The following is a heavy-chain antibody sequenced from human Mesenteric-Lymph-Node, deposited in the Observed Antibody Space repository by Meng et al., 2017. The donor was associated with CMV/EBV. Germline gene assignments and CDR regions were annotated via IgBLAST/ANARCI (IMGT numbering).Heavy chain of an antibody. CDR3: ARLEEMATFY. V-gene: IGHV3-53*01. J-gene: IGHJ4*02. CDR2: ISGGGESS. CDR1: GFTVSSNY. Sequence: GGSLRLSCAASGFTVSSNYMSWVRQAPGKGLEWVSSISGGGESSYYADSVKGRFTISRDNSKNTLYLQMNSLRAEDTAVYYCARLEEMATFYWGQGTLVTVSS. D-gene: IGHD5-24*01.